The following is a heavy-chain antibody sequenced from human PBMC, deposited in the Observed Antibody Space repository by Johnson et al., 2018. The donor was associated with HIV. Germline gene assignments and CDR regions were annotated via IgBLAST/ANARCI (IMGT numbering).Heavy chain of an antibody. CDR2: ISWNSGSI. CDR1: GFTFDDYA. V-gene: IGHV3-9*01. Sequence: VQLVESGGGLVQPGRSLRLSCAASGFTFDDYAMHWVRQAPGKGLAWVSGISWNSGSIGYADSVKGRFTISRDNAKNSLYLQMNSLRAEDTALYYCAARYSGYADDAFHIWGKGTVVTVSS. D-gene: IGHD5-12*01. J-gene: IGHJ3*02. CDR3: AARYSGYADDAFHI.